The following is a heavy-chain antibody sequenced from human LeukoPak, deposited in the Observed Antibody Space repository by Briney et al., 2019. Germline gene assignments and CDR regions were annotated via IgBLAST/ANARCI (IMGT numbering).Heavy chain of an antibody. D-gene: IGHD3-22*01. Sequence: GGSLRLSCAASGFPFSTFWMAWVRQAPGKGLEWVANIIQDGSERYYVGSVKGRFTISRDNAKNSLYLQMNSLRAEDTAVYYCARATGLVYYDSGGYYLSPFFDYWGQGTLVTVSS. V-gene: IGHV3-7*01. CDR2: IIQDGSER. CDR3: ARATGLVYYDSGGYYLSPFFDY. J-gene: IGHJ4*02. CDR1: GFPFSTFW.